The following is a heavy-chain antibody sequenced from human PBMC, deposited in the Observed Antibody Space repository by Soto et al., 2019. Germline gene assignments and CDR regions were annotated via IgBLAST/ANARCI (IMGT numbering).Heavy chain of an antibody. CDR1: GFTFSSYG. Sequence: GGSLRLSCAASGFTFSSYGMHWVRQAPGKGLEWVAVIWYDGSNKYYADSVKGRFTISRDNSKNTLYLQMNSLRAEDTAVYYCASTEIIVGAPFDFWGQGTLVTVSS. D-gene: IGHD1-26*01. V-gene: IGHV3-33*01. J-gene: IGHJ4*02. CDR2: IWYDGSNK. CDR3: ASTEIIVGAPFDF.